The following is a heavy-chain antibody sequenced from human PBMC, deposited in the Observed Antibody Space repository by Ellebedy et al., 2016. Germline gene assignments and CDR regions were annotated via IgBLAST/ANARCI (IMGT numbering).Heavy chain of an antibody. J-gene: IGHJ6*04. V-gene: IGHV1-46*01. Sequence: ASVKVSXXASGYTFTSYYMHWVRQAPGQGLEWMGIINPSGGSTSYAQKFQGRVTMTRNTSISTAYMELSSLRSEDTAVYYCARGSNARLLVDVWGKGTTVTVSS. CDR2: INPSGGST. D-gene: IGHD2-15*01. CDR1: GYTFTSYY. CDR3: ARGSNARLLVDV.